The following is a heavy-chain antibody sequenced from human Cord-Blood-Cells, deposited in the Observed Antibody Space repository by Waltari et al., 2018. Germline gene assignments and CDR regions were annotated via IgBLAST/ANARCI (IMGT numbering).Heavy chain of an antibody. D-gene: IGHD3-10*01. CDR2: MNPNSGNT. V-gene: IGHV1-8*01. CDR3: ARVVAMVRGVINWFDP. CDR1: GYTFTSYD. J-gene: IGHJ5*02. Sequence: QVQLVQSGAEVKKPGASVKVSCKASGYTFTSYDINWVRQATGQGLEWMGWMNPNSGNTGYAKKFQGRVTMTRNTSISTAYMELSSLRSEDTAVYYCARVVAMVRGVINWFDPWGQGTLVTVSS.